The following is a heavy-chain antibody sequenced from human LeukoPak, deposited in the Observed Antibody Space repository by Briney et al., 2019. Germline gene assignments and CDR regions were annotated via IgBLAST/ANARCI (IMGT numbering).Heavy chain of an antibody. CDR2: INTNTGNP. Sequence: ASVKVSYKASGYTFTSYAMNWVRQAPGQGLEWMGWINTNTGNPTYAQGFTGRFVFSLDTSVSTAYLQISSLKAEDTAVYYCASPFPLRFLEWLSLDYYGMDVWGQGTTVTVSS. V-gene: IGHV7-4-1*02. D-gene: IGHD3-3*01. CDR1: GYTFTSYA. J-gene: IGHJ6*02. CDR3: ASPFPLRFLEWLSLDYYGMDV.